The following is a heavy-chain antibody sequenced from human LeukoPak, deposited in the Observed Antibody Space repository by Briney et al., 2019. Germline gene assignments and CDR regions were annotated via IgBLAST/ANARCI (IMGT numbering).Heavy chain of an antibody. CDR3: AREAIVATIDY. CDR1: GGSFSGYY. V-gene: IGHV4-34*01. Sequence: SETLSLTCAVYGGSFSGYYWSWIRQPPGKGLEWIGEINHSGSTNYNPFLKSRVTISVDTSKNQFSLKLSSVTAADTAVYYCAREAIVATIDYWGQGTLVTVSS. CDR2: INHSGST. D-gene: IGHD5-12*01. J-gene: IGHJ4*02.